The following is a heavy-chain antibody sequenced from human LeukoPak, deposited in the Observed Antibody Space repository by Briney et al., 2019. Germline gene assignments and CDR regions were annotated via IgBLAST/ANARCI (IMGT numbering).Heavy chain of an antibody. J-gene: IGHJ3*02. CDR1: GFTFSSYA. CDR2: ISGSGGST. Sequence: PGGSLRLSCAASGFTFSSYAMSWVRQAPGKGLEWVSAISGSGGSTYYADSVKGRFTISRDNSKNTLYLQMNSLRAEDMAVYYCAKDTNSVSLWAFDIWAKGQWSPSLQ. V-gene: IGHV3-23*01. CDR3: AKDTNSVSLWAFDI. D-gene: IGHD2-21*01.